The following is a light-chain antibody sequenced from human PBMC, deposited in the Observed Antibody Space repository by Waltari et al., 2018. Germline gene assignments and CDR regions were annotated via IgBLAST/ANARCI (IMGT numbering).Light chain of an antibody. Sequence: EVVLTQFPGTLSLSPGERATLFCRASQSVSTFLAWYQHKAGQAPRLLIYGASSRATDIPDRFSGSGSGTDFSLTISRLEPEDFAVYYCQNHERLPATFGQGTKVEIK. CDR1: QSVSTF. CDR3: QNHERLPAT. J-gene: IGKJ1*01. V-gene: IGKV3-20*01. CDR2: GAS.